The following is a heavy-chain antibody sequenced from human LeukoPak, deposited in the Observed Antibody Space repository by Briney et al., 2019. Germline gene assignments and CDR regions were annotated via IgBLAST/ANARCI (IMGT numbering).Heavy chain of an antibody. D-gene: IGHD5-24*01. CDR3: ARRDGYNSYYFDY. V-gene: IGHV4-39*01. CDR1: DGSISSSSYY. Sequence: SETLSLTCTVSDGSISSSSYYWGWIRHPPGKGLEWIGNIYYSGSTYYNPSLKSRVTISVDTSKNQFSLKLSSVTAADTAVYYCARRDGYNSYYFDYWGQGTLVTVSS. CDR2: IYYSGST. J-gene: IGHJ4*02.